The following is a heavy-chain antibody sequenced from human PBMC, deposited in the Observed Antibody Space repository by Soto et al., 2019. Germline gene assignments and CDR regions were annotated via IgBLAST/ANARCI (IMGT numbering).Heavy chain of an antibody. Sequence: ASVKVSCKASGYTFTSYGISWVRQAPGQGLEWMGWISAYNGNTNYAQKLQGRVTMTTDTSTSTAYMELRSLRSDDTAVYYCARDSGYGDYVDYYYYMDVWGKGTTVTVSS. CDR1: GYTFTSYG. V-gene: IGHV1-18*01. CDR2: ISAYNGNT. CDR3: ARDSGYGDYVDYYYYMDV. D-gene: IGHD4-17*01. J-gene: IGHJ6*03.